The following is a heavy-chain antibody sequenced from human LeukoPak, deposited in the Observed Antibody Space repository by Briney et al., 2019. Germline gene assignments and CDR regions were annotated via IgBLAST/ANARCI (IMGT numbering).Heavy chain of an antibody. Sequence: PGGSLRLSCAASGFTFSSYSMNWVRQAPGKGLEGVSYFSSSSSTIYYADSVKGRFTISRDNAKNSLYLQMNSLRAEDTAVYYCAKGVDDYIWGSQLDSWGQGTLVTVSS. CDR2: FSSSSSTI. V-gene: IGHV3-48*01. CDR1: GFTFSSYS. J-gene: IGHJ4*02. CDR3: AKGVDDYIWGSQLDS. D-gene: IGHD3-16*01.